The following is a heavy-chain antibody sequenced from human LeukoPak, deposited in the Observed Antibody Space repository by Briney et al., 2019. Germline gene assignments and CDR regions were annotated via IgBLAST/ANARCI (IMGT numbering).Heavy chain of an antibody. CDR3: ARDSDGVRGVIITADY. D-gene: IGHD3-10*01. V-gene: IGHV1-2*02. J-gene: IGHJ4*02. CDR1: GYTFTGYS. CDR2: INPNSGGT. Sequence: GASVKASCKASGYTFTGYSMHWVRQAPGQGLEWMGWINPNSGGTNYAQKFQGRVTMTRDTSISTAYMELSRLRSDDTAVYYCARDSDGVRGVIITADYWGQGTLVTVSS.